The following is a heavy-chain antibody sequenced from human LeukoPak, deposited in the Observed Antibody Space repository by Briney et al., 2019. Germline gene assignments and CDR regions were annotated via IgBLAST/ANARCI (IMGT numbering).Heavy chain of an antibody. V-gene: IGHV4-34*01. CDR1: GGSFSGYY. J-gene: IGHJ4*02. Sequence: SETLSLTCAVYGGSFSGYYWSWIRQPPGKGLEWIGEINHSGSTNYNPSLNSRVTISVDTSKNQFSLQLNSVTAADTAVYYCVRHDGRGGATMGSLDSWGQGSLVTVSS. CDR3: VRHDGRGGATMGSLDS. D-gene: IGHD5-12*01. CDR2: INHSGST.